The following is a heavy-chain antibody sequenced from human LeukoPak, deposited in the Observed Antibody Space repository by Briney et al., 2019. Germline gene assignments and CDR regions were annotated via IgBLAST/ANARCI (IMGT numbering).Heavy chain of an antibody. D-gene: IGHD2-2*02. CDR3: ARLDCSSTSCYTGAFDP. CDR1: GYSFTSYW. J-gene: IGHJ5*02. V-gene: IGHV5-51*01. CDR2: IYPGDSDT. Sequence: GESLKISCKGSGYSFTSYWIGWVRQMPGKGLEWMGIIYPGDSDTRYSPSFQGQVTISADKSISTAYLQWSSLKASDTAVYYCARLDCSSTSCYTGAFDPWGQGTLVTVSS.